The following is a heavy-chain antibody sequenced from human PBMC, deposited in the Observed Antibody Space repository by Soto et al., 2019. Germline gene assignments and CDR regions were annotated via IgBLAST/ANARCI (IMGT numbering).Heavy chain of an antibody. CDR3: ARVSATGTRWFDP. Sequence: QVQLQESGPGLVKPSQTLSLTCAVSGGSIISGAYYWSWVRQPPGKGLEWIGYIHHNGNSYNNPSLKSRVNISLDTSKTQFSLNLTSVTAADTAVYYCARVSATGTRWFDPWGPGTQVTVSS. J-gene: IGHJ5*02. CDR2: IHHNGNS. V-gene: IGHV4-31*11. CDR1: GGSIISGAYY. D-gene: IGHD6-13*01.